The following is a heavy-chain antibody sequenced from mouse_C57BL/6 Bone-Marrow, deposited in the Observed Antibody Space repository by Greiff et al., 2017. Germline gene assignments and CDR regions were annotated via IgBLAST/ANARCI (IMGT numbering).Heavy chain of an antibody. CDR3: AREKGYYGY. V-gene: IGHV1-55*01. Sequence: VQLQQPGAELVKPGASVKMSCKASGYTFTSYWITWVKQRPGQGLEWIGDIYPGSGSTNYNEKFKSKATMTVDTSSSTAYMQLSSLPSEDSAVYYCAREKGYYGYWGQGTTLTVSS. CDR2: IYPGSGST. CDR1: GYTFTSYW. J-gene: IGHJ2*01. D-gene: IGHD1-1*01.